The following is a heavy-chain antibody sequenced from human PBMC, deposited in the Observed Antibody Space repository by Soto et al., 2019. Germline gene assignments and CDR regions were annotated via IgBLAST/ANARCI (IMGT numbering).Heavy chain of an antibody. CDR1: GYTFTSYD. J-gene: IGHJ4*02. D-gene: IGHD1-26*01. CDR3: AAVQGGGATFHF. V-gene: IGHV1-8*01. Sequence: GASVKVSCKASGYTFTSYDSNWVRQATGQGLEWMGWMNPNSGHINYAQKFQERLSITRDMSTSTAYMELSSLTLEDTAVYYCAAVQGGGATFHFWGPGTLVTVSS. CDR2: MNPNSGHI.